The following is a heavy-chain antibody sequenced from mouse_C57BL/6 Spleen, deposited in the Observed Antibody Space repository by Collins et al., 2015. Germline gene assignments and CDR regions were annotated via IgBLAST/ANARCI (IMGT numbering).Heavy chain of an antibody. J-gene: IGHJ2*01. CDR3: ARGTIHVLDY. CDR1: GFTFSDYY. V-gene: IGHV5-16*01. CDR2: INYDGSST. Sequence: EVKLVESEGGLVQPGSSMKLSCTASGFTFSDYYMAWVRQVPEKGLEWVANINYDGSSTYYLDSLKSRFIISRDNAKNILYLQMSSLKSEDTATYYCARGTIHVLDYWGQGTTLTVSS.